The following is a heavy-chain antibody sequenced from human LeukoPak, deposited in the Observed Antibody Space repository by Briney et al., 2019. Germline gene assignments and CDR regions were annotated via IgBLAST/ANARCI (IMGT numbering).Heavy chain of an antibody. J-gene: IGHJ5*02. CDR3: ARSISLAGTEGDWFDP. V-gene: IGHV4-4*02. D-gene: IGHD6-13*01. CDR2: IYHSGST. CDR1: GGSISSSNW. Sequence: SETLSLTCAVSGGSISSSNWWSWVRQPPGKGLEWIGEIYHSGSTNYNPSLKSRVTISVDKSKNQFSLKLTSVTAADTAVYYCARSISLAGTEGDWFDPWGQGTLVTVSS.